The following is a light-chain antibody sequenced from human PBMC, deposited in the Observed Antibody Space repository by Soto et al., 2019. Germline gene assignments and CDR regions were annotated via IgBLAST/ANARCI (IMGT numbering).Light chain of an antibody. CDR2: GAS. J-gene: IGKJ3*01. V-gene: IGKV3-20*01. CDR1: QSVAANY. Sequence: EVVLTQSPGTLSLSPGERATLSCRASQSVAANYLAWYQQKRGQAPRLLIYGASSRATGIPDRFSGSGSGTDFTLTISRLQPDDFSVYYCHQYGTAPLTFGPGTKVDIK. CDR3: HQYGTAPLT.